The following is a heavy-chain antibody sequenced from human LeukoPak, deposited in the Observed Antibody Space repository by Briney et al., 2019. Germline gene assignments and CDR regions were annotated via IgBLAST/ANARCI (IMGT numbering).Heavy chain of an antibody. V-gene: IGHV3-7*01. CDR3: VRDQRGEGTDY. Sequence: GGSLRLSCAASGFTFSSFWMNWVRQAPGKGLEWVANIKQDGSEKNYVGSVKGRFTISRDNAKSSLYLQMNSLRAEDTAVFYCVRDQRGEGTDYWGQGTLVTVSS. D-gene: IGHD3-16*01. CDR1: GFTFSSFW. J-gene: IGHJ4*02. CDR2: IKQDGSEK.